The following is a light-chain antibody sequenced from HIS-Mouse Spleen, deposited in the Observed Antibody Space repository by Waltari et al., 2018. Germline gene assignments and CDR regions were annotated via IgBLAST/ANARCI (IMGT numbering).Light chain of an antibody. Sequence: QSALTQPASVSGSPGQSRTISCTGTRSDVGSYNLVSWYQQHPGKAPKLMIDEGSKRPSGVSNRFSGSKSGNTASLTISGLQAEDEADYYCCSYAGSSTFVVVFGGGTKLTVL. J-gene: IGLJ2*01. V-gene: IGLV2-23*03. CDR3: CSYAGSSTFVVV. CDR1: RSDVGSYNL. CDR2: EGS.